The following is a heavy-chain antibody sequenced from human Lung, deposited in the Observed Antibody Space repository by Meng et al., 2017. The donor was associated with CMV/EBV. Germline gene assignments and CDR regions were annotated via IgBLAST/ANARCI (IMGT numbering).Heavy chain of an antibody. V-gene: IGHV4-39*07. J-gene: IGHJ4*02. D-gene: IGHD5-24*01. Sequence: QLQLQESGPGQVQPSEPLSLPCSVSGGCISSSSYYWGWIRQSPGKGLEWIGSIYFSGNTYYNPSLKSRVTMSVGTAQNKFSLTLRSVTAADTAVYYCVTETGYNYDNWGQGALVTVSS. CDR1: GGCISSSSYY. CDR2: IYFSGNT. CDR3: VTETGYNYDN.